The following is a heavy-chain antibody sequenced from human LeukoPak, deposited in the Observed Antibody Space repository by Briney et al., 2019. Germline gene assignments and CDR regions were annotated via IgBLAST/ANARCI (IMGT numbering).Heavy chain of an antibody. V-gene: IGHV4-31*03. J-gene: IGHJ4*02. CDR2: IYYSGST. D-gene: IGHD3-10*01. CDR3: ARGSPGRSHGSGSYYNY. CDR1: GGSISNGGYY. Sequence: SQTLSLTCTVSGGSISNGGYYWSWIRQHPGKGLEWIGYIYYSGSTYYNPSLKSRVTISVDTSKNQFSLKLSSVTAADTAVYYCARGSPGRSHGSGSYYNYWGQGTLVTVSS.